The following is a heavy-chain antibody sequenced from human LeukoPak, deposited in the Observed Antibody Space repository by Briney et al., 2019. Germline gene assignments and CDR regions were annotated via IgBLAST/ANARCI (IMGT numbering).Heavy chain of an antibody. J-gene: IGHJ4*02. D-gene: IGHD6-13*01. CDR2: ISGSGGST. CDR3: AKEPRNSAAAAACPFDY. V-gene: IGHV3-23*01. Sequence: PGGSLRLSCAASGFTFSSYAMSWVRQAPGKGLEWVSAISGSGGSTYYADSVKGRFTISRDNSKNSLYLQMNSLRAEDTAVYYWAKEPRNSAAAAACPFDYWGQGTLVTGSS. CDR1: GFTFSSYA.